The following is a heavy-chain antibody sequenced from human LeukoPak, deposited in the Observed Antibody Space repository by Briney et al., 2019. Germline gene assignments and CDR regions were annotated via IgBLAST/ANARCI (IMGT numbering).Heavy chain of an antibody. V-gene: IGHV1-18*01. D-gene: IGHD2-21*01. CDR2: ISAYNGNT. CDR3: ASCGGDCFDAFDI. J-gene: IGHJ3*02. Sequence: ASVKLSCKASGYTFTSYGISWVRQAPGQGLEWMGWISAYNGNTNYAQKLRGRVTMTTDTSTSTAYMELRGLRSDDTAVYYCASCGGDCFDAFDIWGQGTMVTVSS. CDR1: GYTFTSYG.